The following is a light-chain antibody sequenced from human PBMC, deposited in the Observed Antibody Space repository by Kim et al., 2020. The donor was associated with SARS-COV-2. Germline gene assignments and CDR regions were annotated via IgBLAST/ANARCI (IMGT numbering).Light chain of an antibody. Sequence: SITISCTGTSSDGGSYNLVSWYQQHPGKAPKLMIYEGSKRPSGVSNRFSGSKSGNTASLTISGLQAEDEADYYCCSYAGSSTHVVFGGGTKLTVL. CDR1: SSDGGSYNL. CDR2: EGS. V-gene: IGLV2-23*01. J-gene: IGLJ2*01. CDR3: CSYAGSSTHVV.